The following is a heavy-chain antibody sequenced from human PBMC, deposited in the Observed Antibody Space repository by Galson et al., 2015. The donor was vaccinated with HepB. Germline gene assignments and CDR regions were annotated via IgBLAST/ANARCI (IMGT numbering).Heavy chain of an antibody. CDR2: IYWDDAK. Sequence: PALVKPTQTLTLTCSFSGFSLSTTGMCVSWIRQPPGKALEWLARIYWDDAKHYSSSLKTRLTISKDTSQSPGVLTMTDMDPVDTATYFCARISCPTASRPSSQYYGMDPWRQGTTVSVSS. J-gene: IGHJ6*02. CDR3: ARISCPTASRPSSQYYGMDP. CDR1: GFSLSTTGMC. D-gene: IGHD6-6*01. V-gene: IGHV2-70*11.